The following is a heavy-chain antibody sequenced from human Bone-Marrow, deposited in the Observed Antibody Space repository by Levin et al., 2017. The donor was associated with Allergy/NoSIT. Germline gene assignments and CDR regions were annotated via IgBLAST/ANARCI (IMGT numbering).Heavy chain of an antibody. CDR2: ISSSGSDM. CDR3: ARQLGNFWSGYNYLDY. D-gene: IGHD3-3*01. J-gene: IGHJ4*02. Sequence: GESLKISCTVSGFTFSIYSINWVRQAPGKGLEWVSSISSSGSDMYYVDSVKGRFTISRDNAKNSLTLQMNSLRAEDTAVYYCARQLGNFWSGYNYLDYWGQGTLVTVSS. CDR1: GFTFSIYS. V-gene: IGHV3-21*01.